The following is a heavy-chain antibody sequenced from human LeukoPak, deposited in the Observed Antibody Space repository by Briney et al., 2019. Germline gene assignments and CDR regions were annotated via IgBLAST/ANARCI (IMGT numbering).Heavy chain of an antibody. J-gene: IGHJ4*02. CDR1: GFTFNAYA. CDR2: IIYSDGPT. CDR3: AKTDLNPPNSDH. V-gene: IGHV3-23*01. Sequence: PGGSLRLSCAASGFTFNAYAMAWVRQAPGKGLGWVSTIIYSDGPTFYADSVKGRFTISRDDSKSTLYLQMNSLRVEDTAIYYCAKTDLNPPNSDHWGQGTLVTVSS. D-gene: IGHD1-14*01.